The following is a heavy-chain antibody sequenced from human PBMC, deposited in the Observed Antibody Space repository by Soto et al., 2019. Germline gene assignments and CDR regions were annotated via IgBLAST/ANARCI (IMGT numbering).Heavy chain of an antibody. CDR3: ARGVGATTFDY. D-gene: IGHD1-26*01. V-gene: IGHV1-69*13. J-gene: IGHJ4*02. CDR2: IIPIFGTA. CDR1: GGTFSSYA. Sequence: ASVKVSCKASGGTFSSYAISWVRQAPGQGLEWMGGIIPIFGTANYAQKFQGRVTVTADESTSTAYMELSSLRSEDTAVYYCARGVGATTFDYWGQGTLVTVSS.